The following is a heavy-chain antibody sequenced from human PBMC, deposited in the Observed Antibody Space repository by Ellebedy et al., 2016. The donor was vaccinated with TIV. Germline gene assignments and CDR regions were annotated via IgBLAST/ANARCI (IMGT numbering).Heavy chain of an antibody. J-gene: IGHJ4*02. Sequence: PGGSLRLSCAASGFTFSGYYMSWFRQAPGKGPEWVSYISYSGDLMYYADSVKGRFTTSRDNAENSLYLQMNSLRAEDTAVYYCARLGVIAAAGASDYWGQGTLVIVSP. CDR2: ISYSGDLM. CDR1: GFTFSGYY. D-gene: IGHD6-13*01. V-gene: IGHV3-11*01. CDR3: ARLGVIAAAGASDY.